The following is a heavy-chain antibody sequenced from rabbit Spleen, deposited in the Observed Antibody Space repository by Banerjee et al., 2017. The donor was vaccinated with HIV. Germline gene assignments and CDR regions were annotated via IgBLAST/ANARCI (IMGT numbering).Heavy chain of an antibody. CDR1: GFSFSSGYY. V-gene: IGHV1S45*01. CDR3: ASAYSDVYFNL. CDR2: TGTGSGST. J-gene: IGHJ4*01. D-gene: IGHD6-1*01. Sequence: QEQLEESGGDLVKPEGSLTLTCKASGFSFSSGYYMSWVRQAPGKGLEWIGCTGTGSGSTYYASWAKGRFTISKTSSTTVTLQMTSLTAADTATYFCASAYSDVYFNLWGPGTLVTVS.